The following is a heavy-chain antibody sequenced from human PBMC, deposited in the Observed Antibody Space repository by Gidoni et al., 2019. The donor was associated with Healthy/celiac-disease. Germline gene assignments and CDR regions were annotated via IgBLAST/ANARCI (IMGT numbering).Heavy chain of an antibody. CDR3: ARGSPSGSGSSARPPFDY. Sequence: QVPLVQSGAEVKKPGASVKVSCKASGYTFTSYGISWVRQPPGQGLEWMGWISAYNGNTNYAQKLQGRVTMTTDTSTSTAYMELRSLRSDDTAVYYCARGSPSGSGSSARPPFDYWGQGTLVTVSS. D-gene: IGHD3-10*01. CDR1: GYTFTSYG. V-gene: IGHV1-18*01. CDR2: ISAYNGNT. J-gene: IGHJ4*02.